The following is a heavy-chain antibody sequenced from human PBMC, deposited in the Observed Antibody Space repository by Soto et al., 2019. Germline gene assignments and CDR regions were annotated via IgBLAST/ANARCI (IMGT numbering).Heavy chain of an antibody. CDR3: ARSSGYAPLFDY. D-gene: IGHD5-12*01. CDR1: GGSISSYY. V-gene: IGHV4-59*08. J-gene: IGHJ4*02. CDR2: IYYSGST. Sequence: QVQLQESGPGLVKPSETLSLTCTVSGGSISSYYWSWIRQPPGKGLEWIGYIYYSGSTNYNPSLKSRVTISVDTSKNQFSLKLSSVTAADTAVYYCARSSGYAPLFDYWGQGTLVTVSS.